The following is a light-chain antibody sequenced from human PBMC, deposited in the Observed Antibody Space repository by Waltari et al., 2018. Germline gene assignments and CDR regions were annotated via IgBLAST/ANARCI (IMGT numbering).Light chain of an antibody. CDR2: RDN. Sequence: QSVLTQPPSASGTPGHTLTISSSVSNSTIVSHYLSCYQQCPGTAPKLRICRDNQRPSGVPDRFSGSKSGTSASLVISGLRSEEDADYYCATWDNSLSGRVFGGGTRVTVL. V-gene: IGLV1-47*01. CDR3: ATWDNSLSGRV. CDR1: NSTIVSHY. J-gene: IGLJ3*02.